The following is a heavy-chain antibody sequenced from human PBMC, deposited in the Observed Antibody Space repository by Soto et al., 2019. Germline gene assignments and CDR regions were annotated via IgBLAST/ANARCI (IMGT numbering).Heavy chain of an antibody. CDR3: ARYSSSPNWFDP. V-gene: IGHV4-31*03. D-gene: IGHD6-13*01. Sequence: QVQLQEAGPGLVKPSQTLSLTCSVSGDSISRGFHYWSWIRQPPGKGLEWIGHIYYSGSTVYNPSLKSRVAISVDTSKNQFSLKLNSRTAADTAVYYCARYSSSPNWFDPWGQGTLVTVSS. CDR2: IYYSGST. J-gene: IGHJ5*02. CDR1: GDSISRGFHY.